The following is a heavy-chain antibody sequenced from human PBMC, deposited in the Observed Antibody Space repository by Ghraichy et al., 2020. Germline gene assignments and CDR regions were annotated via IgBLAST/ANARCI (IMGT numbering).Heavy chain of an antibody. D-gene: IGHD1-26*01. CDR3: ARDKPTTWYNWFDP. Sequence: SQTLSLTCTVSGGSISSYYWSWIRQPPGKGLEWIGYIYYSGSTNYNPSLKSRVTISVDTSKNQFSLKLSSVTAADTAVYYCARDKPTTWYNWFDPWGQGTLVTVSS. CDR2: IYYSGST. V-gene: IGHV4-59*01. J-gene: IGHJ5*02. CDR1: GGSISSYY.